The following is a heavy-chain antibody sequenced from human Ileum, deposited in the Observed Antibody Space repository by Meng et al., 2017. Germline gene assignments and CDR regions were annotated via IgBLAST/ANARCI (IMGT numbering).Heavy chain of an antibody. Sequence: ASVKVSCKASGYTFTDYYVHWVRQAPGQGLEWMGRIIPKNGVTIYAQKFQDRVTITRDASIGTAFMELRSLTSDDTAVYYCARDLGIMNYYYGMDVWGQGTTVTVSS. CDR3: ARDLGIMNYYYGMDV. V-gene: IGHV1-2*06. J-gene: IGHJ6*02. D-gene: IGHD7-27*01. CDR2: IIPKNGVT. CDR1: GYTFTDYY.